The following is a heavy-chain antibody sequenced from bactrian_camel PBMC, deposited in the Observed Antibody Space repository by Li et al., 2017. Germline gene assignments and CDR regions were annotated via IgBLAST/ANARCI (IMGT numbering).Heavy chain of an antibody. J-gene: IGHJ4*01. CDR2: IDGDGTT. D-gene: IGHD6*01. V-gene: IGHV3S53*01. CDR1: GYTACI. CDR3: AADPLPPRGGSCPNSVDGLYGY. Sequence: HVQLVESGGGSVQAGGSLRLSRTASGYTACIGWFRQAPGKEREGVAAIDGDGTTVYADSVKGRFTISKDNTKNTLYLQMNSLNTEDTGTYYCAADPLPPRGGSCPNSVDGLYGYWGQGTQVTVS.